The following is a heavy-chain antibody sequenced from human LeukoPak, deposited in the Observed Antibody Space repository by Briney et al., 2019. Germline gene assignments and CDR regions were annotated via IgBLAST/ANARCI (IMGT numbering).Heavy chain of an antibody. Sequence: ASVKVSCEASGYTFTSYDINWVRQATGQGLEWMGWMNPNSGNTGYAQKFQGRVTMTRNTSISTAYMELSSLRSEDTAVYYCARGRSGDSSSWYYYYYGMDVWGQGTTVTVSS. CDR1: GYTFTSYD. V-gene: IGHV1-8*01. J-gene: IGHJ6*02. CDR3: ARGRSGDSSSWYYYYYGMDV. CDR2: MNPNSGNT. D-gene: IGHD6-13*01.